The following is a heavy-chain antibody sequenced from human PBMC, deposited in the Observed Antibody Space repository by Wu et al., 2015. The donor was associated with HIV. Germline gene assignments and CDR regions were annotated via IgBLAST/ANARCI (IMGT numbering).Heavy chain of an antibody. CDR1: GGTFSSFA. V-gene: IGHV1-69*12. CDR3: AREAIVVDPQGDAFDI. CDR2: IIPLFDTS. D-gene: IGHD3-22*01. J-gene: IGHJ3*02. Sequence: QVRLVQSGAEVKKPGSSVKVSCKASGGTFSSFALSWVRQAPGQGLEWVGGIIPLFDTSHSAQNFRDRVTITADESTSTAYMELSSLRSEDTAVYYCAREAIVVDPQGDAFDIWGQGTMVTVSS.